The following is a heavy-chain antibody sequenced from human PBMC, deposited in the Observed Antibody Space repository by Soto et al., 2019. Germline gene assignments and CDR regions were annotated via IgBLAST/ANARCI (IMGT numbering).Heavy chain of an antibody. CDR2: ISGSGGTT. CDR1: GFIFSSYA. J-gene: IGHJ3*02. D-gene: IGHD1-1*01. Sequence: EVQVVESGGGLVQPGGSLRLSCAVSGFIFSSYAMTWVRQAPGRGLEWVSSISGSGGTTYYADSVRGRFTISRDNSMNTLTLQMNSLRAEDTAVYYCAKGRTTMSVDDAFDIWGQGTVVTVSS. CDR3: AKGRTTMSVDDAFDI. V-gene: IGHV3-23*04.